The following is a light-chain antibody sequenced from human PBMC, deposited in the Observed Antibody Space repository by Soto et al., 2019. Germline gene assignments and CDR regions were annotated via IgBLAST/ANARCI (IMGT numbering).Light chain of an antibody. CDR3: SSYSANSTLV. CDR2: DVN. CDR1: SSDLGAYNY. J-gene: IGLJ1*01. Sequence: QSALTQPPSASGSRGQSVTISCTGTSSDLGAYNYVSWYQQHPGKAPKLIIYDVNKWPSGVPDRFSGSKTGNTVYLTVSGLQAEDEADYYCSSYSANSTLVFGTGTKVTVL. V-gene: IGLV2-8*01.